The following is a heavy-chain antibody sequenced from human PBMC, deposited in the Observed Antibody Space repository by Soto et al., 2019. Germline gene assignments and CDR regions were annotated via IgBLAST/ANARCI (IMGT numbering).Heavy chain of an antibody. CDR3: ARDLMGPYDFHDMDV. CDR2: INPSGGST. J-gene: IGHJ6*02. Sequence: GASVKVSCKASGYTFTSDHMHWVRQAPGQRLEWMGIINPSGGSTSYAQKFQGRVTMTRDTSTSTVYMELSSLRSEDTAVYYCARDLMGPYDFHDMDVWGQGTTVTVS. D-gene: IGHD3-3*01. V-gene: IGHV1-46*01. CDR1: GYTFTSDH.